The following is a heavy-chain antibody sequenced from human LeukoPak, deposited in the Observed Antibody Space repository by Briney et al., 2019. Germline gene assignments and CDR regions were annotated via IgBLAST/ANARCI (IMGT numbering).Heavy chain of an antibody. CDR2: IYYSGST. CDR3: ARHSKWLPFYS. V-gene: IGHV4-39*01. D-gene: IGHD3-22*01. Sequence: SETLSLTCTVSGGSISSSSYYWGWIRQPPGKGLEWIGSIYYSGSTYYNPSLKSRVTISVDTSKNQFSLKLSSVTAADTAVYYCARHSKWLPFYSWGQGTLVTVSS. CDR1: GGSISSSSYY. J-gene: IGHJ5*01.